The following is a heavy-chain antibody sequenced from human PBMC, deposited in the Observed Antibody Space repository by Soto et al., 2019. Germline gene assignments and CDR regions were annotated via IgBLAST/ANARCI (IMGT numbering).Heavy chain of an antibody. V-gene: IGHV4-39*01. J-gene: IGHJ5*01. D-gene: IGHD2-15*01. Sequence: PSETLSLTCTVSGDSLRSSYHYWGWIRQLPGKGLEWIGSIYYTGNTYYNPSLKSRVSISVDMATNEISLRLRAESIADTAVYYCVRVEMYAGYFFYCFDGWGHGPPVTVSS. CDR2: IYYTGNT. CDR3: VRVEMYAGYFFYCFDG. CDR1: GDSLRSSYHY.